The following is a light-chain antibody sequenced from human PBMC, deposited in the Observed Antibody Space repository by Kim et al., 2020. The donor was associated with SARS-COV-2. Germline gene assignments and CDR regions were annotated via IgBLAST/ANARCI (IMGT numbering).Light chain of an antibody. Sequence: ASVGDRVTMACRASQSSGTNLNWYQQKSGKAPKLLIYGASSLQTGVPSRFSGGGSETDFTLTISSLQPEDFATYYCQQGSTTPYTFGPGTKVDIK. CDR3: QQGSTTPYT. CDR2: GAS. V-gene: IGKV1-39*01. CDR1: QSSGTN. J-gene: IGKJ3*01.